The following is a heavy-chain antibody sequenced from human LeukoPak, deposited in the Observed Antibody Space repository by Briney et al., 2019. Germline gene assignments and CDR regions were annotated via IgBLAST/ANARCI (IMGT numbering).Heavy chain of an antibody. CDR2: ISSSGTTI. V-gene: IGHV3-48*03. D-gene: IGHD6-25*01. CDR3: ARLISGGMDV. Sequence: QPGGSLRLSCAASGFTFTNYEINWVRQAPGKGLEGVSYISSSGTTIFYADSVKGRFTISRDNAKNSLSLQMNSLRAEDTAVYYCARLISGGMDVWGLGTTVTVSS. CDR1: GFTFTNYE. J-gene: IGHJ6*02.